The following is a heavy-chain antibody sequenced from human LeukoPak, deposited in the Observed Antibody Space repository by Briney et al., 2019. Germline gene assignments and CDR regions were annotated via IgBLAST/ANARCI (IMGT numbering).Heavy chain of an antibody. Sequence: VASVKVSCKTSGYTFTDYYIHWVRQAPGQGLEWMGWINTKTGRTSFARTFQGRVTLTRDLSITTVYMDMAWLTSDDTAIYFCARADFIDAGPYVIAPWGQGTLVTVSS. V-gene: IGHV1-2*02. CDR3: ARADFIDAGPYVIAP. D-gene: IGHD3-3*01. CDR1: GYTFTDYY. CDR2: INTKTGRT. J-gene: IGHJ5*02.